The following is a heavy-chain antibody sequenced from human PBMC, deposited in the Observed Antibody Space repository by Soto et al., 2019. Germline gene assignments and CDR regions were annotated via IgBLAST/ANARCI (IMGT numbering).Heavy chain of an antibody. CDR2: IISDGSST. V-gene: IGHV3-74*01. J-gene: IGHJ5*02. Sequence: GGSLRLSCAASGFIFSSYSMSWVRQAPGKGLMWVSRIISDGSSTNYADSVKGRFTFSRDNSRNTLYLQMSSLRAEDTAVYYCARGNQWFDPWGQGTLVTVSS. CDR1: GFIFSSYS. CDR3: ARGNQWFDP.